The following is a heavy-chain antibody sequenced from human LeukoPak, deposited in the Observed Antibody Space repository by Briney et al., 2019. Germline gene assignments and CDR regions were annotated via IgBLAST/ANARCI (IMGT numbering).Heavy chain of an antibody. CDR3: ARGIYASDSTFDY. D-gene: IGHD2/OR15-2a*01. Sequence: PSVTLSLTCTVSGVSISSNNYFWGWLRQPPGKGLEWIGTIYNTKYTYYNPSVNSRVVISVETSKNQFSLRLTSVTAADTAVYYCARGIYASDSTFDYWGQGTLVTVSS. J-gene: IGHJ4*02. CDR2: IYNTKYT. CDR1: GVSISSNNYF. V-gene: IGHV4-39*07.